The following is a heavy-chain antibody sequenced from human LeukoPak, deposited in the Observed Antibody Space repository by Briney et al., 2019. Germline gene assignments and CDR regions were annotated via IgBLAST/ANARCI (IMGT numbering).Heavy chain of an antibody. Sequence: GSLRLSCAASGFTVSSNYMSWVRQAPGKGLEWVSVIYSGGSTYYADSVKGRFTISRDNSKNTLYLQMNSLRAEDTAVYYCATEWIDSSGYYQSGGDAFDIWGQGTMVTVSS. D-gene: IGHD3-22*01. J-gene: IGHJ3*02. CDR3: ATEWIDSSGYYQSGGDAFDI. CDR2: IYSGGST. CDR1: GFTVSSNY. V-gene: IGHV3-53*01.